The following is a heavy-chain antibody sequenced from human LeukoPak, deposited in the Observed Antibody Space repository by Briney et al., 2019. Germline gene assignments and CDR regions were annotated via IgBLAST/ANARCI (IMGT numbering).Heavy chain of an antibody. CDR3: AKDVDYYDSSGYYDY. CDR2: IRYVGSNK. Sequence: PGGSLRLSCAASGFTFSSYGMHWVRQAPGKGLEWVEFIRYVGSNKYYADSVKGRFTISRDNSKNALYLKMNSLRAEDTAVYYCAKDVDYYDSSGYYDYWGQGTLVTVSS. V-gene: IGHV3-30*02. J-gene: IGHJ4*02. D-gene: IGHD3-22*01. CDR1: GFTFSSYG.